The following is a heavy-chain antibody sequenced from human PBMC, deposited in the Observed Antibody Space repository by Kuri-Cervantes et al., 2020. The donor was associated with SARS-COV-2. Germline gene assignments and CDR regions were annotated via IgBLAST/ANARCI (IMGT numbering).Heavy chain of an antibody. CDR3: AREDRAAAATFDY. CDR2: INPSGGST. Sequence: ASVKVSCKTSEDTFTAYYIHWVRQAPGQGLEWMGRINPSGGSTSYAQKFQGRVTMTRDTSTSTVYMELSSLRSEDTAVYYCAREDRAAAATFDYWGQGTLVTVSS. D-gene: IGHD6-13*01. V-gene: IGHV1-46*01. J-gene: IGHJ4*02. CDR1: EDTFTAYY.